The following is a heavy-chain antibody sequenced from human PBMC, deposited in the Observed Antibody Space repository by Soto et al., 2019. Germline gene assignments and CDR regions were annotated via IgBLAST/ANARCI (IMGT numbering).Heavy chain of an antibody. CDR1: GGSISSGGYS. CDR2: IYHSGST. J-gene: IGHJ5*02. D-gene: IGHD2-2*01. Sequence: SETLSLTCAVSGGSISSGGYSWSWIRQPPGKGLEWIGYIYHSGSTYYNPSLKSRVTISVDRSKNQFSLKLSSVTAADTAVYYCARVVPAADNWFDPWGQGTLVTVSS. V-gene: IGHV4-30-2*01. CDR3: ARVVPAADNWFDP.